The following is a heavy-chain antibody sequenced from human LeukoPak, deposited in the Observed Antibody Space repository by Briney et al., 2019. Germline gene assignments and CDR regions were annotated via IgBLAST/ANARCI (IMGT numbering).Heavy chain of an antibody. Sequence: AGGSLRLSCAASGFTFNSYSLNWVRQAPGKGLEWVSSISSSSGYIYYADSVKGRFTISRDNAKNSVYLQMNSLRAGDTAVYYCARDQGAWGYGYNFDYWGQGTLVTVSS. CDR3: ARDQGAWGYGYNFDY. V-gene: IGHV3-21*01. J-gene: IGHJ4*02. D-gene: IGHD3-16*01. CDR2: ISSSSGYI. CDR1: GFTFNSYS.